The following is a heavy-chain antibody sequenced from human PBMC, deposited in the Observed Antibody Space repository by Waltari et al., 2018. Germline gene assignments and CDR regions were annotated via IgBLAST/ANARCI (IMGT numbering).Heavy chain of an antibody. J-gene: IGHJ4*02. CDR2: IKSKTDGGTR. Sequence: EVQLVESGGGLVKPGGSLRLSCAASGFTFSNAWMSLVRQAPGKGLEWVGRIKSKTDGGTRDYAAPVKGRFTISRDDSKNMVYLQMNSLKTEDTAVYYCTTEYYYDLAYWGQGTLVTVSS. D-gene: IGHD3-22*01. CDR3: TTEYYYDLAY. CDR1: GFTFSNAW. V-gene: IGHV3-15*01.